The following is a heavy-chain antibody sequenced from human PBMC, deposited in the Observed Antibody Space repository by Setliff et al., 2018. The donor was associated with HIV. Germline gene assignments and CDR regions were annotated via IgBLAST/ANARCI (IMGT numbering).Heavy chain of an antibody. CDR3: ARGPLYSGSPADYHYYYMAV. Sequence: ETLSLSCAASEFTFRSYWMHWVRQAPGKGLVWVSRFNTNGNRTTYADSVKGRFTISRDNAKNTVYLQMNSLRAEDTAVYYCARGPLYSGSPADYHYYYMAVWGKGTTVTVSS. CDR2: FNTNGNRT. V-gene: IGHV3-74*01. J-gene: IGHJ6*03. D-gene: IGHD1-26*01. CDR1: EFTFRSYW.